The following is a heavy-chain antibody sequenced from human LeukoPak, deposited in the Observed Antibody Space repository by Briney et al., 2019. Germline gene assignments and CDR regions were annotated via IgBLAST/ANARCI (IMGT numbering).Heavy chain of an antibody. CDR1: GGSISSYY. Sequence: SETLSLTCTVSGGSISSYYWSWIRQPPGKGLEWIGYIYYSGSTNYNPSLKSRVTISVDTSKNQFSLKLSSVTAADTAVYYCARDRRGAGDAFDIWGQGTMVTVSS. CDR2: IYYSGST. V-gene: IGHV4-59*01. CDR3: ARDRRGAGDAFDI. J-gene: IGHJ3*02.